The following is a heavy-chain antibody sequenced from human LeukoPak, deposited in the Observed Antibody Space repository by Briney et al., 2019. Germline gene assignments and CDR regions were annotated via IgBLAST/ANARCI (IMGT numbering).Heavy chain of an antibody. CDR3: ARDTSGSYGMDV. J-gene: IGHJ6*02. CDR1: GYTFTSYC. CDR2: INPSGGST. V-gene: IGHV1-46*01. D-gene: IGHD1-26*01. Sequence: ASVKVSCKASGYTFTSYCMHWVRQAPGQGLEWMGIINPSGGSTSYAQKFQGRVTMTRDTSTSTVYMELSNLRSEDTAVYYCARDTSGSYGMDVWGQGTTVTVSS.